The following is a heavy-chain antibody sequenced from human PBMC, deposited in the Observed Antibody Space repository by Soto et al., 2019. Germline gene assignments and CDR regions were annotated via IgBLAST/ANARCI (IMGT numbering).Heavy chain of an antibody. CDR1: GFTFSSYA. CDR2: ISYDGSNK. D-gene: IGHD5-18*01. CDR3: ARDSFGDTAMVGVDY. Sequence: QVQLVESGGGVVQPGRSLRLSCAASGFTFSSYAMHWVRQAPGKGLEWVAVISYDGSNKYYADSVKGRFTISRDNSKNTLYLQMNSLRAEDTAVYYCARDSFGDTAMVGVDYWGQGTPVTVSS. J-gene: IGHJ4*02. V-gene: IGHV3-30-3*01.